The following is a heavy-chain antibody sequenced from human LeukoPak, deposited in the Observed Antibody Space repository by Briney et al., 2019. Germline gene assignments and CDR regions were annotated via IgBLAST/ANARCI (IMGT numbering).Heavy chain of an antibody. CDR1: GLTFSNYG. Sequence: GGSLRLSCVVSGLTFSNYGVSWVRQAPGKGLEWVPVISGSGDSTYYADSVKGRFTISRDNSKNTLYLQLNSLRAEDTAVYYCARDSGPVDQMLSFDVWGQGTLVTVSS. J-gene: IGHJ4*02. CDR3: ARDSGPVDQMLSFDV. CDR2: ISGSGDST. D-gene: IGHD2-2*01. V-gene: IGHV3-23*01.